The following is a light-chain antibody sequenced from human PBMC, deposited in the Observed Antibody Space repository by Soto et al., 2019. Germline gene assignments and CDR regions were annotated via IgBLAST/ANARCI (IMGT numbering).Light chain of an antibody. CDR2: DAS. Sequence: DIQMAQSPSTLSASVGERVTRTCRASQSISSWLAWYQQKPGKAPKLLIYDASSLESGVPSRFSGSGSGTEFTLTISSLQPDDFATYYCQQYNSYPTFGQGTKVDIK. CDR1: QSISSW. V-gene: IGKV1-5*01. J-gene: IGKJ1*01. CDR3: QQYNSYPT.